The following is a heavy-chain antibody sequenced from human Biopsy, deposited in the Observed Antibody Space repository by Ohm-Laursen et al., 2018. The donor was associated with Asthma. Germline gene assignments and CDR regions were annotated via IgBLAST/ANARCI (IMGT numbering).Heavy chain of an antibody. D-gene: IGHD3-10*01. CDR1: GGTFSSYA. CDR2: IIPIFGTA. V-gene: IGHV1-69*13. CDR3: ARWGIQGVRFWGMDV. Sequence: SVKVSCKASGGTFSSYAISWVRQAPGQGLEWMGGIIPIFGTANYAQKFQGRVAITADESTSTAYLELSSLRSEDTAVYYCARWGIQGVRFWGMDVWGQGTTVTVSS. J-gene: IGHJ6*02.